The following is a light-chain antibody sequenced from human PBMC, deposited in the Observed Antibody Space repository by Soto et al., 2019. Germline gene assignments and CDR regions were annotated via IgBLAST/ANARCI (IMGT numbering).Light chain of an antibody. CDR3: QHYNSYFVT. J-gene: IGKJ1*01. Sequence: DIHMTQSPSSLSASVGYIFTITCRASQSISTWLAWYQHKQGKTPKLLIFDASSLEGEVPSRLRGSVYGTELTITISSMKTDDFETYYCQHYNSYFVTFGQGTKVDIK. CDR2: DAS. V-gene: IGKV1-5*01. CDR1: QSISTW.